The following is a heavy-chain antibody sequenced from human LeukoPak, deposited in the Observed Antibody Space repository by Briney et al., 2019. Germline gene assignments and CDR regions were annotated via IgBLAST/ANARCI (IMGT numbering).Heavy chain of an antibody. J-gene: IGHJ4*02. CDR1: GGSISTGGYY. Sequence: SQTLSLTCTVSGGSISTGGYYWSWIRQPPGKGLEWIGYIYYSGSTSYNPSLKSRVTMSVDTSENQVSLKLTSVTAADTAVYYCATARIKLPSSPFDYWGQGALVTVSS. D-gene: IGHD2-15*01. V-gene: IGHV4-61*08. CDR2: IYYSGST. CDR3: ATARIKLPSSPFDY.